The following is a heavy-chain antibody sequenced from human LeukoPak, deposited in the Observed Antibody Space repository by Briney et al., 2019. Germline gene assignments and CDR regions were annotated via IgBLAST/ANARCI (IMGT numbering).Heavy chain of an antibody. CDR2: FHYSGHT. V-gene: IGHV4-39*01. CDR3: ARVSMVYGHRIERSFDY. CDR1: GGSISSTNYY. J-gene: IGHJ4*02. Sequence: SETLSLTCTVYGGSISSTNYYWGWIRQPPGKGLEWIGNFHYSGHTYYNPSLKSRVTISADTSKNQFSLKLNSVTAADAAVYYCARVSMVYGHRIERSFDYWGQGTLVTVSS. D-gene: IGHD2-8*01.